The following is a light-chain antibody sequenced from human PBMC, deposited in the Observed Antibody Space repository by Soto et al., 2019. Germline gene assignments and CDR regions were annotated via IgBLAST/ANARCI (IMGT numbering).Light chain of an antibody. CDR3: QQHYSYPRT. CDR2: VAS. J-gene: IGKJ2*01. CDR1: QGISTY. V-gene: IGKV1-9*01. Sequence: DIQMTQSPSFLSASVGDRVTISCRASQGISTYLAWYQQKPGNAPKLLIHVASILQRGVPSRFSGSGSGTEFTLTISCLQSEDFATYYCQQHYSYPRTFGPGTKLEIK.